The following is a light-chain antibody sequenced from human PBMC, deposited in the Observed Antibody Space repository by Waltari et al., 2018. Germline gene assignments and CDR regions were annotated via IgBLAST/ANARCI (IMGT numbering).Light chain of an antibody. Sequence: QSALTQPASVSGSPGQSTTISCTGTSSDVGRYHYVSWYQQHPGKAPKLMIYEVSHRPSGVSNRFSGSKSGNTASLTISGLQAEDEADYYCSSFTGSDTHVFGTGTKVTVL. J-gene: IGLJ1*01. V-gene: IGLV2-14*01. CDR3: SSFTGSDTHV. CDR1: SSDVGRYHY. CDR2: EVS.